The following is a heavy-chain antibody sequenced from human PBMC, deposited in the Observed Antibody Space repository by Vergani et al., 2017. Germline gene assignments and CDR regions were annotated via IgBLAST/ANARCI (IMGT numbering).Heavy chain of an antibody. Sequence: QVQLQESGPGLVKPSETLSLTCTVSGGSISSYYWSWIRQPPGKGLEWIGTSFDGGSPFYYNPSLQSRAVISVDTSKNQFSLQLTSVTAADTAFYFCARRGRMGILTGRFAHHGFDVWGRGILVTVSS. CDR3: ARRGRMGILTGRFAHHGFDV. D-gene: IGHD3-9*01. J-gene: IGHJ5*01. CDR1: GGSISSYY. V-gene: IGHV4-59*08. CDR2: SFDGGSPF.